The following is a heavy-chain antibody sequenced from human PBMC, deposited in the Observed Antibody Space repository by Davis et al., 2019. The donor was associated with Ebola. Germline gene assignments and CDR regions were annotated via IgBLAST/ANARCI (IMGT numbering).Heavy chain of an antibody. CDR1: RFTFSTYG. Sequence: GESLKISCAASRFTFSTYGMHWIRQAPGKGLEWVAVIWYDGSIKHYADSVKGRFTVSKDNSRNTLYLQMNSLRAEDTAMYYCATAVTGHYWGQGSLVTVSS. CDR3: ATAVTGHY. J-gene: IGHJ4*02. CDR2: IWYDGSIK. D-gene: IGHD6-19*01. V-gene: IGHV3-33*01.